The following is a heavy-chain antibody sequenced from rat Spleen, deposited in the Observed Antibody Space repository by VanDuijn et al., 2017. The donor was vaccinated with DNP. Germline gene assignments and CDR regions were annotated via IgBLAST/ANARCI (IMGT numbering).Heavy chain of an antibody. D-gene: IGHD1-7*01. CDR3: ARWTRYFDY. Sequence: EVQLQESGSGLVKPSKSLSLTCSVTGYSITSNYWGWIRKFPGNKMEYIGHISYSGNTNYNPSLKSRISITRDTSKNHFFLHLNSVTTEDTATYYCARWTRYFDYWGQGVMVTVSS. J-gene: IGHJ2*01. CDR2: ISYSGNT. V-gene: IGHV3-1*01. CDR1: GYSITSNY.